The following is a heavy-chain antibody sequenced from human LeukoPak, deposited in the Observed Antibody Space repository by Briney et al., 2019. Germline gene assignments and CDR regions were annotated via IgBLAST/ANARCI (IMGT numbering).Heavy chain of an antibody. CDR1: GGTFSSYA. CDR2: IIPILGIP. Sequence: SVKVSCKASGGTFSSYAIIWVRQAPGQGLEWMGRIIPILGIPNYAPKLQHRVTITADKSTSTAYMDLSSLRSEDTAVYYCARSYYDSSGYYYFDSWGQGTLVTVSS. CDR3: ARSYYDSSGYYYFDS. D-gene: IGHD3-22*01. V-gene: IGHV1-69*04. J-gene: IGHJ4*02.